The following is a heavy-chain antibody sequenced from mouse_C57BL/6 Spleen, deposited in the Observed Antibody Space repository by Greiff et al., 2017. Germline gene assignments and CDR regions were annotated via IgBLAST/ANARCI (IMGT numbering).Heavy chain of an antibody. CDR2: IHPTSGST. Sequence: QVQLQQPGAELVKPGASVKLSCKASGYTFTSYWMHWVKQRPGQGLEWIGMIHPTSGSTNYNQKFKSKATLTVDKSSSTAYMQLSSLSSEDSAVYCCARREGKGYFDDWGTGTTLTVSS. CDR3: ARREGKGYFDD. CDR1: GYTFTSYW. J-gene: IGHJ2*01. V-gene: IGHV1-64*01.